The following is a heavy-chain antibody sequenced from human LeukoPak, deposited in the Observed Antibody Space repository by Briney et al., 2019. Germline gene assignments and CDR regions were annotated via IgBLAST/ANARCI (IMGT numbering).Heavy chain of an antibody. Sequence: SETLSLTCSVSGDSITGHYLTWIRQPPGNGLEWIGYISHIGSTNYNPSLKSRVTISVDTSKNQFSLKLTSVTAADMALYYCARDRISINALDMWGQGTMVTVSS. D-gene: IGHD2-21*01. V-gene: IGHV4-59*11. J-gene: IGHJ3*02. CDR3: ARDRISINALDM. CDR2: ISHIGST. CDR1: GDSITGHY.